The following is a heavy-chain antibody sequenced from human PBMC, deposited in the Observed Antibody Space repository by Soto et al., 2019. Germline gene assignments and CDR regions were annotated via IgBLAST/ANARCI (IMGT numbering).Heavy chain of an antibody. V-gene: IGHV1-18*01. J-gene: IGHJ5*02. Sequence: ASVNVSCKASGYTFTSYGISWVRQAPGQGLEWMGWISAYNGNTNYAQKLQGRVTMTTDTSTSTAYMELRSLRSDDTAVYYCARDCYSSYYDFWSGRDNWFDPWGQGTLVTVSS. CDR3: ARDCYSSYYDFWSGRDNWFDP. D-gene: IGHD3-3*01. CDR2: ISAYNGNT. CDR1: GYTFTSYG.